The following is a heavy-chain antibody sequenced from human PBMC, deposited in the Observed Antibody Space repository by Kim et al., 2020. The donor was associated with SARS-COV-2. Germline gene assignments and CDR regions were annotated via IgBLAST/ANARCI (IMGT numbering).Heavy chain of an antibody. D-gene: IGHD3-10*01. Sequence: GGSLRLSCAASGFTFSSYGMHWVRQAPGKGLEWVAVISYDGSNKYYADSVKGRFTISRDNSKNTLYLQMNSLRAEDTAVYYCARDLATLLLWFGGLDYWGQGTLVTVSS. J-gene: IGHJ4*02. CDR3: ARDLATLLLWFGGLDY. CDR1: GFTFSSYG. CDR2: ISYDGSNK. V-gene: IGHV3-33*05.